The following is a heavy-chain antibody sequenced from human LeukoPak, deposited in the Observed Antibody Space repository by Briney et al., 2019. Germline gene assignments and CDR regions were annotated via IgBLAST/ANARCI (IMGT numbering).Heavy chain of an antibody. CDR1: GGSISSGSYY. D-gene: IGHD2-21*02. CDR3: ARELPYCGGDCYSGWFDP. J-gene: IGHJ5*02. V-gene: IGHV4-61*02. CDR2: IYTSGST. Sequence: SETLSLTCTVSGGSISSGSYYWSWIRQPAGKGLDSIGRIYTSGSTNYNPSLKSRVTISVDTSKNQFSLKLSSVTAADTAVYYCARELPYCGGDCYSGWFDPWGQGTLVTVSS.